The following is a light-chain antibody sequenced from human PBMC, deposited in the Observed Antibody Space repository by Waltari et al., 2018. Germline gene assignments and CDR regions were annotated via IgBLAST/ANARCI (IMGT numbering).Light chain of an antibody. J-gene: IGLJ2*01. CDR3: QSYDTKVGVV. Sequence: QSVLTQPPSVSGAPGQRVTISCTGSWSNIGAGYDVHWYQQLPGKAPTLLVYGVKTRPQGVPDRFFGSKSGTSASLAIPGLQPEDEADYYCQSYDTKVGVVFGGGSKLTVL. CDR1: WSNIGAGYD. CDR2: GVK. V-gene: IGLV1-40*01.